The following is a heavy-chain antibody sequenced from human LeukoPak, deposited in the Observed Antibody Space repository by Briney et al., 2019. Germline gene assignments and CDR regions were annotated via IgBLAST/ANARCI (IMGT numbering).Heavy chain of an antibody. CDR3: AKKSIESANRCPIFDY. D-gene: IGHD6-13*01. J-gene: IGHJ4*02. Sequence: GGSLRLSCAASGFTFSSYAMSWVRQAPGKGLEWVSAISDRSTYYADSVKGRFTISRDNSKNTLSLQMNSLRAEDTAIYFCAKKSIESANRCPIFDYWGQGTLVTVSS. CDR1: GFTFSSYA. CDR2: ISDRST. V-gene: IGHV3-23*05.